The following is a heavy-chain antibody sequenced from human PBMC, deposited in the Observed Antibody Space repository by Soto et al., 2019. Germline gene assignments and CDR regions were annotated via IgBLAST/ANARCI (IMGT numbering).Heavy chain of an antibody. J-gene: IGHJ6*02. V-gene: IGHV1-69*06. D-gene: IGHD2-2*01. Sequence: SVKVSCKASGGTFSSYAISWVRQAPGQGLEWMGGIIPIFGTANYAQKFQGRVTITADKSTSTAYMELSSLRSEDTAVYYCASSIVVVPAARRYYYGMDVWGQGTMGTLSS. CDR3: ASSIVVVPAARRYYYGMDV. CDR2: IIPIFGTA. CDR1: GGTFSSYA.